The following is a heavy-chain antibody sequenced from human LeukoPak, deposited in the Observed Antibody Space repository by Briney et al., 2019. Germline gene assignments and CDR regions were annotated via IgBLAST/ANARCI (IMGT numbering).Heavy chain of an antibody. D-gene: IGHD3-10*01. CDR2: IYYSGST. CDR3: SKSNGYGLVDI. V-gene: IGHV4-59*12. Sequence: PSETLSLTCTVSGGSISSYYWSWIRQPPGRGLEWIGYIYYSGSTNYNPSLKSRVTISVDTSKNQFSLKLSSVTAADTALYYWSKSNGYGLVDIWGQGPLVTASS. CDR1: GGSISSYY. J-gene: IGHJ4*02.